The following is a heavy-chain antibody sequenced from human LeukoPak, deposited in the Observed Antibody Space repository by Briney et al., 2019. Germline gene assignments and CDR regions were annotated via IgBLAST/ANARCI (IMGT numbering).Heavy chain of an antibody. Sequence: ETLSLTCTVSGGSISSGGYYWSWIRQPPGKGLEWIGHIHYSGSTSDNPSLRSRVTISGDTSKNQFSLKLSSVTAADTAVYYCARTVVTTVYHYGMDVWGQGTTVTVSS. CDR3: ARTVVTTVYHYGMDV. CDR1: GGSISSGGYY. V-gene: IGHV4-61*08. CDR2: IHYSGST. J-gene: IGHJ6*02. D-gene: IGHD4-17*01.